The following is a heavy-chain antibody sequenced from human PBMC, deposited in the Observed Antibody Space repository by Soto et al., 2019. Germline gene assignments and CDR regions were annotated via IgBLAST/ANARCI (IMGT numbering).Heavy chain of an antibody. CDR2: ISGSGGST. V-gene: IGHV3-23*01. J-gene: IGHJ4*02. Sequence: GGSLRLSCAASGFTFSNYAMAWVRQAPGKGLEWVSDISGSGGSTHHADSVRGRFTISRDNSKNTLFLQMDSLRAEDTAVYFCAKGSTVTTGGHYFDCWGQGTLVTVSS. CDR1: GFTFSNYA. D-gene: IGHD4-17*01. CDR3: AKGSTVTTGGHYFDC.